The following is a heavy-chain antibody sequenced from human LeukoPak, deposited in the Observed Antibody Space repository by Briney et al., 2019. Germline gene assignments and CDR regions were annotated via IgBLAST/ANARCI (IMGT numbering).Heavy chain of an antibody. CDR3: ATRIQSRTGWYTLYYYYYYGMDV. V-gene: IGHV4-39*01. Sequence: KASETLSLTCTVSGGSISSSSYYWGWIRQPPGKGLEWIGSIYYSGSTYYNPSLKSRVTISVDTSKNQFSPKLSSVTAADTAVYYCATRIQSRTGWYTLYYYYYYGMDVWGQGTTVTVSS. CDR2: IYYSGST. CDR1: GGSISSSSYY. J-gene: IGHJ6*02. D-gene: IGHD6-19*01.